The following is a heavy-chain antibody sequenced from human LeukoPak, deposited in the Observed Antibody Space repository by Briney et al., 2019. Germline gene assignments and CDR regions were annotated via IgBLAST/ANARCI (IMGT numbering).Heavy chain of an antibody. J-gene: IGHJ4*02. D-gene: IGHD5-24*01. CDR3: ARSCRDGYRDFDY. V-gene: IGHV5-51*01. CDR1: GYSFTSYW. Sequence: GESPKVSCKGSGYSFTSYWIGWVRQMPGKGLEWMGIIYPGDSDTRYSPSFQGQVTISADKSISTAYLQWSSLKASDTAMYYCARSCRDGYRDFDYWGQGTLVTVSS. CDR2: IYPGDSDT.